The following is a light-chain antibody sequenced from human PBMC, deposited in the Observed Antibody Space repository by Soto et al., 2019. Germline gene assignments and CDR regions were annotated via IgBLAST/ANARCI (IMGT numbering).Light chain of an antibody. CDR3: QSYDSSLSAYV. CDR2: GNS. V-gene: IGLV1-40*01. CDR1: SSNIGAGYD. Sequence: QSALAQPPSVSGAPGQKVTISCTGSSSNIGAGYDLHWYQQLPGTAPKLLPYGNSNRPSGVPDRFSGSKSGTSASLAITGLQAEDEADYYCQSYDSSLSAYVFGTGTKVTVL. J-gene: IGLJ1*01.